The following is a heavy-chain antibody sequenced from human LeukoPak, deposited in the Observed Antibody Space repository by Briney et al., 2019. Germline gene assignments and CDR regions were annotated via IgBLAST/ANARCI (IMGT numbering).Heavy chain of an antibody. CDR3: ARGRFTMIVPLLQNWFDP. Sequence: SETLSLTCAVYGGSFSGYYWSWIRQPPGKGLEWIGEINHSGSTNYNPSLKSRVTISVDTSKNQFSLKLSSVTAADTAVYYCARGRFTMIVPLLQNWFDPWGQGTLVTVSS. CDR2: INHSGST. CDR1: GGSFSGYY. V-gene: IGHV4-34*01. J-gene: IGHJ5*02. D-gene: IGHD3-22*01.